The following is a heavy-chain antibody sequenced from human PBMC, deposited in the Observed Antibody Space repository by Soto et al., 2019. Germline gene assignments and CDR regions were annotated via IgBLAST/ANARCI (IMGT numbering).Heavy chain of an antibody. J-gene: IGHJ4*02. CDR1: GFTFSNAW. Sequence: GGSLRLSCAASGFTFSNAWMNWVRQAPGKGLEWVGRIKSKTDGGTTDYAAPVKGRFTISRDDSKNTLYLQMNSLKTEDTAVYYCTTARRIYLGLRLGAAEDYWGQGTLVTVSS. D-gene: IGHD3-16*01. V-gene: IGHV3-15*07. CDR3: TTARRIYLGLRLGAAEDY. CDR2: IKSKTDGGTT.